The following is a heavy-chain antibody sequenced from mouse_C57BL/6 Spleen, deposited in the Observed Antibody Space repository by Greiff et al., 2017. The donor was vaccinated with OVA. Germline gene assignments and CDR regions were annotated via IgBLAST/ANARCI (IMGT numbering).Heavy chain of an antibody. CDR1: GFSFTSYG. CDR2: IWGDGST. Sequence: VQLQESGPGLVAPSQSLSITCTVSGFSFTSYGVSWVRQPPGKGLEWLGVIWGDGSTNYHSALISRLSISKDNSKSQVFLKLNSLQTDDTATYYWAKPGDEYDEGYYYAMDYWGQGTSVTVSS. V-gene: IGHV2-3*01. CDR3: AKPGDEYDEGYYYAMDY. D-gene: IGHD2-4*01. J-gene: IGHJ4*01.